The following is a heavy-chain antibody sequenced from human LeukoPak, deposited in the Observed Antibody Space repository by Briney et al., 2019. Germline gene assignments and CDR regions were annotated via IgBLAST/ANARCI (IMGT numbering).Heavy chain of an antibody. J-gene: IGHJ5*02. V-gene: IGHV1-2*02. CDR2: INPNSCGT. D-gene: IGHD6-13*01. CDR1: GYTFTGYY. Sequence: ASVKVSCKASGYTFTGYYMHWVRQAPGQGLEWMGWINPNSCGTNYAQKFQGRVTMTRDTSISTAYMELSRLRSDDTAVYYCARGTRTAGFNWFDPWGQGTLVTVSS. CDR3: ARGTRTAGFNWFDP.